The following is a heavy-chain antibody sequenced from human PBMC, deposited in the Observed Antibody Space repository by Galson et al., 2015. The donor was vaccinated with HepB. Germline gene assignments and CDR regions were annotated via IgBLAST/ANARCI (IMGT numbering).Heavy chain of an antibody. CDR1: GFTFDNYG. Sequence: SLRLSCAASGFTFDNYGMHWVRQAPGKGLEWVAVITYDGIDEHYGSSVRGRFTISRDNSNNMVYLQMNGLRTEDTATYYCAKDQSYVEDSSGFNYWGQGTLVAVSS. D-gene: IGHD3-22*01. CDR3: AKDQSYVEDSSGFNY. V-gene: IGHV3-30*18. CDR2: ITYDGIDE. J-gene: IGHJ4*02.